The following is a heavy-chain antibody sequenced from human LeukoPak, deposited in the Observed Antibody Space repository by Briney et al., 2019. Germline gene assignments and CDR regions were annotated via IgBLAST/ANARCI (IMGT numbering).Heavy chain of an antibody. D-gene: IGHD6-13*01. CDR1: GFTFSSYA. CDR3: AKGSGYSSSWYFDY. CDR2: ISGSGDST. Sequence: GGPLRLSCAASGFTFSSYAMNWVRQAPGKGLEYVSFISGSGDSTLYADSVEGRLTISRDNSKNTLYLQLNRLRAEDTAVYYCAKGSGYSSSWYFDYWGQGTLVTVSS. V-gene: IGHV3-23*01. J-gene: IGHJ4*02.